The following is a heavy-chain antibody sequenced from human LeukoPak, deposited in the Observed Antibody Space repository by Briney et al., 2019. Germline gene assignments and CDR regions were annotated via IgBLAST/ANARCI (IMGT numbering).Heavy chain of an antibody. Sequence: PGGSLRLSCAASGFTFSSYSMNWVRQAPGKGLEWVSSISSSSCYIYYAGSVKGGFTISRHNANNSLYLQMNSLRTEDTAVYYCARLATNGGYGYWGQGTLVTVSS. CDR2: ISSSSCYI. V-gene: IGHV3-21*01. CDR3: ARLATNGGYGY. J-gene: IGHJ4*02. CDR1: GFTFSSYS. D-gene: IGHD5-12*01.